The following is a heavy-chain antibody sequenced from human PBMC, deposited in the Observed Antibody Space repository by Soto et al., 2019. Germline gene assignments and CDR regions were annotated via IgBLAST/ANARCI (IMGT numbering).Heavy chain of an antibody. CDR3: AREEWELRLYFDY. CDR1: GFTFTTYA. D-gene: IGHD1-26*01. Sequence: PGGSLRLSCAASGFTFTTYAMSWVRQAPGKGLEWVAVISYDGSNKYYADSVKGRFTISRDNSKNTLYLQMNSLRAEDTAVYYCAREEWELRLYFDYWGQGTLVTVSS. CDR2: ISYDGSNK. V-gene: IGHV3-30-3*01. J-gene: IGHJ4*02.